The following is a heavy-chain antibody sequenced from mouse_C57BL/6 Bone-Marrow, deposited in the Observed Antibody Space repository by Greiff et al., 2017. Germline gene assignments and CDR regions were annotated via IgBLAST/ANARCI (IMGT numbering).Heavy chain of an antibody. D-gene: IGHD2-1*01. CDR2: IHPNSGST. CDR3: AREKSYGNYYFDY. V-gene: IGHV1-64*01. J-gene: IGHJ2*01. CDR1: GYTFTSYW. Sequence: QVQLQQPGAELVKPGASVKLSCKASGYTFTSYWMHWVKQRPGQGLEWIGMIHPNSGSTNYNEKFKSKATLTVDKSSSTAYMQLSSLTSDDSAVYYCAREKSYGNYYFDYWGQGTTLTVSS.